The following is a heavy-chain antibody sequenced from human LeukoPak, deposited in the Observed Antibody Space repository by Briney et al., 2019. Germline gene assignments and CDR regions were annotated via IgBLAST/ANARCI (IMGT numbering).Heavy chain of an antibody. CDR3: AKEYCSSTSCYIVDY. CDR2: ISGSGGST. V-gene: IGHV3-23*01. J-gene: IGHJ4*02. CDR1: GFTFSGYA. D-gene: IGHD2-2*02. Sequence: GGSLRLSCAASGFTFSGYAMSWVRQAPGKGLEWVSAISGSGGSTYYADSVKGRFTISRDNSKNTLYPQMNSLRAEDTAVYYCAKEYCSSTSCYIVDYWGQGTLVTVSS.